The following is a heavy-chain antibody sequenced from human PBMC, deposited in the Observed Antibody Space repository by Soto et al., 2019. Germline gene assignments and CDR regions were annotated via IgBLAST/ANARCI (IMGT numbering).Heavy chain of an antibody. CDR3: AKDPYYDILTGYSDAFDI. D-gene: IGHD3-9*01. J-gene: IGHJ3*02. CDR2: ISSSSSYI. Sequence: PGGSLRLSCAASGFTFSSYSMNWVRQAPGKGLEWVSSISSSSSYIYYADSVKGRFTISRDNAKNTLYLQMNSLRAEDTAVYYRAKDPYYDILTGYSDAFDIWGQGTMVTVSS. CDR1: GFTFSSYS. V-gene: IGHV3-21*01.